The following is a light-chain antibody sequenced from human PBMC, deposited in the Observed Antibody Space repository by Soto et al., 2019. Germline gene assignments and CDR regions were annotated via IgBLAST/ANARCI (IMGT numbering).Light chain of an antibody. V-gene: IGKV1-39*01. J-gene: IGKJ1*01. Sequence: IQMTQNPSSLSASVGERVTITCRASQNIGVYLNWYQQKPGKAPKLLIYAASSLQSGVSSRFSGSGSATDFTLTISSLLPEDFATYYCHQSHSVPGTFGQGTKVDIK. CDR2: AAS. CDR1: QNIGVY. CDR3: HQSHSVPGT.